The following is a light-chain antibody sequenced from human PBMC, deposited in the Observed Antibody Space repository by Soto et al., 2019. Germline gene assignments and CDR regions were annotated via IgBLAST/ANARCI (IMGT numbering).Light chain of an antibody. CDR1: RYVGTY. J-gene: IGKJ4*01. CDR3: QQRTTWPPPT. V-gene: IGKV3-11*01. Sequence: VLTQSPAILSLSVGERATLSCRASRYVGTYVAWYQQKPGQAPRLLVYDASNRATGISPRFSGSGSGTDFTLTISGLELDDFAVYYCQQRTTWPPPTFGGGTTVEIK. CDR2: DAS.